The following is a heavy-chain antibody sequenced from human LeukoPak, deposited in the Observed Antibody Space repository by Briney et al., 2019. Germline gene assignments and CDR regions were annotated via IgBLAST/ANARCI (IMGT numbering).Heavy chain of an antibody. CDR3: ARRGSPWQRGRYGGYEEYNWFDP. CDR1: GYSFTSYW. V-gene: IGHV5-51*01. D-gene: IGHD5-12*01. CDR2: IYPGDSDT. J-gene: IGHJ5*02. Sequence: GESLKISCKGSGYSFTSYWIGWVRQMPGKGLEWMGIIYPGDSDTRYSPSFQGQVTISADKSISTAYLQWSSLKASDTAMYYCARRGSPWQRGRYGGYEEYNWFDPWGQGTLVTVSS.